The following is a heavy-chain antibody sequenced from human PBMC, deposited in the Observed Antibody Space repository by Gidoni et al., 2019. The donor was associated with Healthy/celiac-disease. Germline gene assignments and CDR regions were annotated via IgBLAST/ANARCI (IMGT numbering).Heavy chain of an antibody. J-gene: IGHJ3*02. CDR3: TTDQFYYDSSGYTQVAFDI. V-gene: IGHV3-15*01. CDR1: GFTFSNAW. CDR2: IKSKTDGGTT. D-gene: IGHD3-22*01. Sequence: EVQLVESGGGLVKPGGSLRLSCAASGFTFSNAWMSWVRQAPGKGLEWVGRIKSKTDGGTTDYAAPVKGRFTISRDDSKNTLYLQMNSLKTEDTAVYYCTTDQFYYDSSGYTQVAFDIWGQGTMVTVSS.